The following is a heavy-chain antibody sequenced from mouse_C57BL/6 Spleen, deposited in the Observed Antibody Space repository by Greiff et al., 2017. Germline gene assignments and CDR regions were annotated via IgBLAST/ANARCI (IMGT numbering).Heavy chain of an antibody. V-gene: IGHV1-15*01. CDR1: GYTFTDYE. J-gene: IGHJ4*01. CDR3: TRWGLGPYYYAMDY. D-gene: IGHD4-1*01. CDR2: IDPETGGT. Sequence: VQLQQSGAELVRPGASVTLSCKASGYTFTDYEMHWVKQTPVHGLEWIGAIDPETGGTAYNQKFKGKAILTADKSSSTAYMELRSLTSEDSAVYYWTRWGLGPYYYAMDYWGQGTSVTVSS.